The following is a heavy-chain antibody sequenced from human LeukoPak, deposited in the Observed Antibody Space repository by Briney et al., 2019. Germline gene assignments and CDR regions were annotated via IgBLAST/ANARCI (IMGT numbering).Heavy chain of an antibody. D-gene: IGHD6-19*01. CDR1: GFSFSTYG. V-gene: IGHV3-30*02. J-gene: IGHJ4*02. Sequence: PGGSLRLSCAASGFSFSTYGIHWVRQAPGKGLEWVSFIQYSGINKYYADSVKGRFIIPRDNSKNTLYLQMNSLRAEDTALYYCASFTGWAVAGGAVDYWGQGTLVTVSS. CDR2: IQYSGINK. CDR3: ASFTGWAVAGGAVDY.